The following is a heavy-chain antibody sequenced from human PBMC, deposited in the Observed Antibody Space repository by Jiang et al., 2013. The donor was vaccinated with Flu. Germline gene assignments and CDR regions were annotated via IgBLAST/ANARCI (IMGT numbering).Heavy chain of an antibody. CDR3: ARDYYYDSSGYYRSGAFDI. CDR1: TFTSYA. D-gene: IGHD3-22*01. CDR2: INAGNGNT. V-gene: IGHV1-3*01. J-gene: IGHJ3*02. Sequence: TFTSYAMHWVRQAPGQRLEWMGWINAGNGNTKYSQKFQGRVTITRDTSASTAYMELSSLRSEDTAVYYCARDYYYDSSGYYRSGAFDIWGQGTMVTVSS.